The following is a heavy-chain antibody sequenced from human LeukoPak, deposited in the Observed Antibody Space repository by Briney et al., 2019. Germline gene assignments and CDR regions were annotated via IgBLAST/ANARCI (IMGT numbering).Heavy chain of an antibody. Sequence: SETLSLTCTVSGGSISSYYWSWIRQPPGKGLEWIGEINHSGSTNYNPSLKSRVTISVDTSKNQISLKLSSVTAADTAVYYCARLFLGTDAFDIWGQGTMVTVSS. CDR2: INHSGST. V-gene: IGHV4-34*01. D-gene: IGHD2/OR15-2a*01. CDR1: GGSISSYY. CDR3: ARLFLGTDAFDI. J-gene: IGHJ3*02.